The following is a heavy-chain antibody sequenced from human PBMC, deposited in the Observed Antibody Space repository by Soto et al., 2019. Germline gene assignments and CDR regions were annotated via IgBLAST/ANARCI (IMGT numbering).Heavy chain of an antibody. Sequence: PGESLKISCKGSGYSFTSYWISWVRQMPGKGLEWMGRIDPSDSYTNYSPSFQGHVTISADKSISTAYLQWSSLKDSDTAMYYCARVTNTAMVYYYYYYGMDVWGQGTTVTVSS. V-gene: IGHV5-10-1*01. CDR3: ARVTNTAMVYYYYYYGMDV. D-gene: IGHD5-18*01. CDR2: IDPSDSYT. J-gene: IGHJ6*02. CDR1: GYSFTSYW.